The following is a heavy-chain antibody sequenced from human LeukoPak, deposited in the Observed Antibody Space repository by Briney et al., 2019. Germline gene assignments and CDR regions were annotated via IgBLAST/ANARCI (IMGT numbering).Heavy chain of an antibody. V-gene: IGHV3-9*03. Sequence: GGSLRHSCAPPGFTFSSYAMSWVRQAPGKGLEWVSGISWNSGSIGYADSVKGRFTISRDNAKNSLYLQMNSLRAEDMALYYCAKGYCSSTSCYPFDYWGQRTLVTVSS. CDR3: AKGYCSSTSCYPFDY. D-gene: IGHD2-2*01. CDR1: GFTFSSYA. J-gene: IGHJ4*02. CDR2: ISWNSGSI.